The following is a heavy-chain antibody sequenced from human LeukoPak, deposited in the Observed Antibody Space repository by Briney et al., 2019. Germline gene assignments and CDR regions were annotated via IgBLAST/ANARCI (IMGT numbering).Heavy chain of an antibody. D-gene: IGHD4-23*01. CDR1: GGSISSYS. V-gene: IGHV4-4*07. J-gene: IGHJ2*01. CDR3: ARTVVTIDWYFDL. CDR2: FYTSGTT. Sequence: PSETLSLTCSVSGGSISSYSWNWIQQPAGKGLEWIGRFYTSGTTNYNPSLKSRVTMSIDTSKNQVSLKMRSVTAADTAVYYCARTVVTIDWYFDLWGRGTLVSVSS.